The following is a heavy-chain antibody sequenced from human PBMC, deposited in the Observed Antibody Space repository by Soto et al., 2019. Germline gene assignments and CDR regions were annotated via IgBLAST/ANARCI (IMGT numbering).Heavy chain of an antibody. Sequence: SETLSLTCTVSGGSISSGDYYWSWIRQPPGKGLEWIGYIYYSGSTYYNPSLKSRVTISVDPSKNQFSLNLTSVTAVDTAVYYCARMAVTTFYYYAMDVWGQGTTVTVSS. D-gene: IGHD6-19*01. CDR1: GGSISSGDYY. V-gene: IGHV4-30-4*01. J-gene: IGHJ6*02. CDR3: ARMAVTTFYYYAMDV. CDR2: IYYSGST.